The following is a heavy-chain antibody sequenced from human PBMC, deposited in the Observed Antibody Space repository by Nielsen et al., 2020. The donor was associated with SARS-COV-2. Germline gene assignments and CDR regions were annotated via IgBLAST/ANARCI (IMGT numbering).Heavy chain of an antibody. Sequence: SVKVSCKASGGTFSSYAISWVRQAPGQGLEWMGGIIPIFGTANYAQKFQGRVTITADESTSTAYMELSSLRSEDTAVYYCAVSSSWYPNYYYYYGMDVWGQGTTVTVSS. CDR2: IIPIFGTA. D-gene: IGHD6-13*01. V-gene: IGHV1-69*13. J-gene: IGHJ6*02. CDR1: GGTFSSYA. CDR3: AVSSSWYPNYYYYYGMDV.